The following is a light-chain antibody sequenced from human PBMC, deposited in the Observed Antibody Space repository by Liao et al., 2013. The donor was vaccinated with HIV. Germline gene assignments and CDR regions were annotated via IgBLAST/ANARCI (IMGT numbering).Light chain of an antibody. Sequence: SDELTQPSSVSVSPGQTATITCSGDELGDKYASWYQQRPGQSPVLVIYQDTKRPSGIPERFSGSNSGNTATLTISGTQAPDEADYYCQAWDSNIFWVFGGGTKLTVL. CDR2: QDT. V-gene: IGLV3-1*01. CDR3: QAWDSNIFWV. CDR1: ELGDKY. J-gene: IGLJ3*02.